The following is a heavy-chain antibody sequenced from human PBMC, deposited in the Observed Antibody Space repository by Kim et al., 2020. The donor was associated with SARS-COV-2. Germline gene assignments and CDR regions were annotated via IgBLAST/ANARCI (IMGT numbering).Heavy chain of an antibody. V-gene: IGHV3-15*01. CDR2: IKSETDGGTT. J-gene: IGHJ6*02. D-gene: IGHD6-13*01. Sequence: GGSLRLSCAVSGFTFNKAWMNWVRQAPGKGLEWVGLIKSETDGGTTDYATPVKGRFTISRDDSESTLYLQMNSLKTEDTAVYYCTTARIAAGGHYYYYGMEVWGQGTTVTVSS. CDR3: TTARIAAGGHYYYYGMEV. CDR1: GFTFNKAW.